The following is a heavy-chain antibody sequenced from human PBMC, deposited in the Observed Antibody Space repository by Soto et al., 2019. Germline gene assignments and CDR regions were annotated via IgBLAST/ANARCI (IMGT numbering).Heavy chain of an antibody. CDR2: INHSGST. CDR1: GGSFSGYY. Sequence: SETLSLTCAVHGGSFSGYYWTWIRQPPGKGLEWIGDINHSGSTNYNSSLKSRVAISVDTSKNQLSLKLRSVTAADTAVYYCAREEVPQWFTRGYYGMDVWGQGTTVTVSS. CDR3: AREEVPQWFTRGYYGMDV. J-gene: IGHJ6*02. D-gene: IGHD2-2*01. V-gene: IGHV4-34*01.